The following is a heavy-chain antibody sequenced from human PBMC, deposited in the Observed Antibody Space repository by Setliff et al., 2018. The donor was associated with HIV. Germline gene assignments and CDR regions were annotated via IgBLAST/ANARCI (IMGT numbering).Heavy chain of an antibody. CDR1: GYTFTSYA. D-gene: IGHD3-10*01. J-gene: IGHJ4*02. Sequence: GASVKVSCKASGYTFTSYAMHWVRQAPGQSLEWMGWINAGNGNIRYSQKLQGRVTLTRDTSASTVYLDLSSLSSEDTAIYYCARGYYNSGNYFEYWGQGTLVTVSS. CDR3: ARGYYNSGNYFEY. CDR2: INAGNGNI. V-gene: IGHV1-3*01.